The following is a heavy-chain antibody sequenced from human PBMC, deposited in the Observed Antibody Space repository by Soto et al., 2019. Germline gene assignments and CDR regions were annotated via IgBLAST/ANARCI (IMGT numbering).Heavy chain of an antibody. V-gene: IGHV3-23*01. CDR3: AKETSVATSLCPFDY. CDR2: ISGSGGST. D-gene: IGHD5-12*01. CDR1: GFTISNYA. J-gene: IGHJ4*02. Sequence: GGSLRLSCAASGFTISNYAMSWVRQAPGKALEWVSAISGSGGSTYYVDSVKGRFTISRDNSKNTLFLQMNSLRAEDTAVYYCAKETSVATSLCPFDYWGPGTLVTVSS.